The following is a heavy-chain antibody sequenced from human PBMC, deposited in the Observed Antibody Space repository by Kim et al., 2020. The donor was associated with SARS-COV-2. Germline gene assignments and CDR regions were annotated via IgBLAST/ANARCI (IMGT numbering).Heavy chain of an antibody. V-gene: IGHV3-30*18. CDR2: ISYDGSNK. J-gene: IGHJ6*02. Sequence: GGSLRLSCAASGFTFSSYGMHWVRQAPGKGLEWVAVISYDGSNKYYADSVKGRFTISRDNSKNTLYLQMNSLRAEDTAVYYCAKKGQSGWLPRGYYGMDVWGQGTTVTVSS. CDR1: GFTFSSYG. CDR3: AKKGQSGWLPRGYYGMDV. D-gene: IGHD5-12*01.